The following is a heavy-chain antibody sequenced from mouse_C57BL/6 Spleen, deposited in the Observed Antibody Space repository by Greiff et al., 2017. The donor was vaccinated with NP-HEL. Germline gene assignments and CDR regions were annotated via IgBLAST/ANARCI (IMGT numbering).Heavy chain of an antibody. Sequence: EVQLQESGGGLVKPGGSLKLSCAASGFTFSSYAMSWVRQTPEKRLEWVATISDGGSYTYYPDNVKGRFTISRDNAKNNLYLQMSHLKSEDTAMYYCARDDDYGAMDYWGQGTSVTVSS. D-gene: IGHD2-3*01. CDR1: GFTFSSYA. CDR2: ISDGGSYT. CDR3: ARDDDYGAMDY. J-gene: IGHJ4*01. V-gene: IGHV5-4*01.